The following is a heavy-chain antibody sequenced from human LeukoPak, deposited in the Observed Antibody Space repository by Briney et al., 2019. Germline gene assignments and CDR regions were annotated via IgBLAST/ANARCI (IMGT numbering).Heavy chain of an antibody. J-gene: IGHJ4*02. CDR1: GFTFSNYA. Sequence: GGSLRLSCAASGFTFSNYAMRWVRQAPGKGLEWVSGISGSGDSTYYADSVKGRFTISRDNSKSTLYIQMNSLRAEDTAVYYCARAKPKNMVRGLIMRRESRYYFDYWGQGTLVTVSS. CDR3: ARAKPKNMVRGLIMRRESRYYFDY. D-gene: IGHD3-10*01. V-gene: IGHV3-23*01. CDR2: ISGSGDST.